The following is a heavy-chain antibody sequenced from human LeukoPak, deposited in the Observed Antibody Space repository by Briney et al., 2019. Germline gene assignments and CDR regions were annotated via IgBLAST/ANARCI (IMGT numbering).Heavy chain of an antibody. J-gene: IGHJ3*01. Sequence: GGSLRLSCAASGFTFSSYWMHWVRQAPGKGLEWVSGISWNSATRTYGDSVKGRFTISRDNAKNSLYPQMNSLRAEDTAFYYCAKDRSGYYDAFDVWGQGTMVTVSS. CDR1: GFTFSSYW. CDR3: AKDRSGYYDAFDV. CDR2: ISWNSATR. V-gene: IGHV3-9*01. D-gene: IGHD3-22*01.